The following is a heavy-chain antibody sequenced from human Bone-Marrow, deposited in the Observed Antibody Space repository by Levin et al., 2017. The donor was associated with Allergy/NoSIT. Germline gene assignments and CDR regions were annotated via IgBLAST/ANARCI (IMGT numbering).Heavy chain of an antibody. J-gene: IGHJ4*02. Sequence: LSLTCAASGFTFSSYAMHWVRQAPGKGLEWVAVISYDGSNKYYADSVKGRFTVSRDNSKNTLYLQMNSLRAEDTAVYYCARDRGELQYYFDYWGQGTLVTVSS. CDR2: ISYDGSNK. CDR3: ARDRGELQYYFDY. V-gene: IGHV3-30-3*01. CDR1: GFTFSSYA. D-gene: IGHD1-7*01.